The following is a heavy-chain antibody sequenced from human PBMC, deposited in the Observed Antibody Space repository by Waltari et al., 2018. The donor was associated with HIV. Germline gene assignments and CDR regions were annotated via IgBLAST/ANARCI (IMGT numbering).Heavy chain of an antibody. J-gene: IGHJ6*02. CDR3: ARGDSGDYVAYGMDV. V-gene: IGHV1-69*01. D-gene: IGHD4-17*01. CDR2: IIPILGST. Sequence: QVQLVQSGAEVKKPGSSVKVSCKASGGTFSAYAISWVRQAPGQGLEWMGGIIPILGSTNYAHKFQGRVTITADESTSAAYMERRSLRSEDTAVYYCARGDSGDYVAYGMDVWGQGTTVTVPS. CDR1: GGTFSAYA.